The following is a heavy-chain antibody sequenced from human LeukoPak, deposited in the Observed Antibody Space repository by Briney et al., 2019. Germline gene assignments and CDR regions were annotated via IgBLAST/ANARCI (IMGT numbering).Heavy chain of an antibody. J-gene: IGHJ4*02. CDR2: INHSGST. V-gene: IGHV4-34*01. Sequence: SETLSLTCAVYGGSFSGYYWSWIRQPPGKGLEWIGEINHSGSTNHNPSLKSRVTISVDTSKNQFSLKLSSVTAADTAVYYCARGYCSGGSCVTLDYWGQGTLVTVSS. CDR1: GGSFSGYY. D-gene: IGHD2-15*01. CDR3: ARGYCSGGSCVTLDY.